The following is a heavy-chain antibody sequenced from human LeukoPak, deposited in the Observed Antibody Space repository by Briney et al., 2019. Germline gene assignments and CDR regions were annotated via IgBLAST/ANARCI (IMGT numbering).Heavy chain of an antibody. CDR3: ARELSSGWLDY. CDR1: GFTFSRFA. Sequence: PGGSLRLSCEASGFTFSRFAMTWVRQAPGKGLEWVANIKQDGSEKYYVDSVNGRFIISRDNPKKSLYLQMNSLRAEDTAVYYCARELSSGWLDYWGQEPWSPSPQ. D-gene: IGHD6-19*01. CDR2: IKQDGSEK. V-gene: IGHV3-7*01. J-gene: IGHJ4*01.